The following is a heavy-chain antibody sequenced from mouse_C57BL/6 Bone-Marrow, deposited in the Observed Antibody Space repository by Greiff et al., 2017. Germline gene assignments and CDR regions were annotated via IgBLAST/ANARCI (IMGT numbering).Heavy chain of an antibody. CDR3: ARSDGSSFWYFDV. J-gene: IGHJ1*03. D-gene: IGHD1-1*01. V-gene: IGHV1-54*01. Sequence: LQESGAELVRPGTSVKVSCKASGYAFTNYLIEWVKQRPGQGLEWIGVINPGSGGTNYNEKFKGKATLTADKSSSTAYMQLSSLTSEDSAVYFCARSDGSSFWYFDVWGTGTTVTVSS. CDR1: GYAFTNYL. CDR2: INPGSGGT.